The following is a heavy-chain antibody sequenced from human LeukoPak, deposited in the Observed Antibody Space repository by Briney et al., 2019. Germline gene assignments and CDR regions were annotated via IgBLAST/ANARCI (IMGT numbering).Heavy chain of an antibody. D-gene: IGHD2/OR15-2a*01. CDR1: GFTFTDYY. CDR2: IGPHSSAT. CDR3: AREGNGLLSKDFDY. J-gene: IGHJ4*02. V-gene: IGHV1-2*02. Sequence: ASVKVSCKSSGFTFTDYYIHWVRHAPGQGLEWMGYIGPHSSATSSPQEFQGRVTMTRDTSMSTAYMELTRLTSDDTAVYYCAREGNGLLSKDFDYWSQGTLVTVSS.